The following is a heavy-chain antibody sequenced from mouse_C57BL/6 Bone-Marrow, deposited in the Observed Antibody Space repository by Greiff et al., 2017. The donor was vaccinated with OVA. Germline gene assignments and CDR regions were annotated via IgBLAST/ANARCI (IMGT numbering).Heavy chain of an antibody. Sequence: VQLQQPGAELVKPGASVKLSCKASGYTFTSYWMQWVKQRPGQGLEWIGEIDPSDSYTTYNQQFKGKATLTVDTSSSTDYMQLSSRTAEDSAVYYCARGSYYDFDYWGQGTTLTVSS. CDR3: ARGSYYDFDY. CDR1: GYTFTSYW. D-gene: IGHD1-1*01. J-gene: IGHJ2*01. V-gene: IGHV1-50*01. CDR2: IDPSDSYT.